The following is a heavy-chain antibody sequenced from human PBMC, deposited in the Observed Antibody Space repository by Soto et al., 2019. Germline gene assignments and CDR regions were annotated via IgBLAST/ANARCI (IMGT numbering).Heavy chain of an antibody. D-gene: IGHD3-22*01. J-gene: IGHJ4*02. CDR1: GFTFSNAW. CDR2: IKSKTDGGTT. CDR3: TTENFDYYDSSGSYYFDY. Sequence: GGSLRLSCAASGFTFSNAWMSWVRQAPGKGLEWVGRIKSKTDGGTTDYAAPVKGRFTISRDDSKNTLYLQMNSLKTEDTAVYYCTTENFDYYDSSGSYYFDYWGQGTLVTVSS. V-gene: IGHV3-15*01.